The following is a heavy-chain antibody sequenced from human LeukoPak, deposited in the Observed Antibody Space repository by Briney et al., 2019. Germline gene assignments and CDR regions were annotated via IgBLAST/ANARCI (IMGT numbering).Heavy chain of an antibody. CDR3: ASGDY. Sequence: SETLSLTCTVSGGSISSYYWSWMRQPPGKGLEWIGYIYYSGSTNYNPSLKSRVTISVDTSKNQFSLKLSSVTAADTAVYYCASGDYWGQGTLVTVSS. J-gene: IGHJ4*02. CDR1: GGSISSYY. CDR2: IYYSGST. V-gene: IGHV4-59*01.